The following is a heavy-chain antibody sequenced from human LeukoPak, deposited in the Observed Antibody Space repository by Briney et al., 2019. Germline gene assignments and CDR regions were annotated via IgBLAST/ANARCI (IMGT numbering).Heavy chain of an antibody. CDR3: ARDPDTAMVYYYYGMDV. Sequence: PGRSLRLSCEASGFTFSSYAMHWVRQAPGKGLKWLAVISYDGSNKYYADSVKGRFTISRDNSKNTLYLQMNSLRAEDTAVYYCARDPDTAMVYYYYGMDVWGKGTTVTVSS. CDR2: ISYDGSNK. V-gene: IGHV3-30*04. J-gene: IGHJ6*04. D-gene: IGHD5-18*01. CDR1: GFTFSSYA.